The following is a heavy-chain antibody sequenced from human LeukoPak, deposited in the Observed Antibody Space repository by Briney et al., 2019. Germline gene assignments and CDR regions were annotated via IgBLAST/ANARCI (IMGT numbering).Heavy chain of an antibody. CDR2: IYYSGST. Sequence: SETLSLTCTVSGGSISSGDYYWSWIRQPPGKGLEWIGYIYYSGSTNYNPSLKSRVTISVDTSKNQFSLKLSSVTAADTAVYYCARDLGDMAFDIWGQGTMVTVSS. V-gene: IGHV4-61*08. CDR1: GGSISSGDYY. D-gene: IGHD3-9*01. CDR3: ARDLGDMAFDI. J-gene: IGHJ3*02.